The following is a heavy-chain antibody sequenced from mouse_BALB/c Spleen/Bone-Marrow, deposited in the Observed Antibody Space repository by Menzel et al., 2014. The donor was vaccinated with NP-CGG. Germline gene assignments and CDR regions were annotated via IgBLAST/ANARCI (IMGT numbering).Heavy chain of an antibody. V-gene: IGHV5-12-2*01. CDR1: GFTFSSYT. CDR3: ARGNGFAY. Sequence: EVQRVESGGGLVQPGGSLKLSCAASGFTFSSYTMSWVRQTPEKRLDWVAYISNGGGSTYYPDTVKGRFTISRDNAKNTLYLQMSSLKSEDTAMYYCARGNGFAYWGQGTLVTVPA. J-gene: IGHJ3*01. CDR2: ISNGGGST.